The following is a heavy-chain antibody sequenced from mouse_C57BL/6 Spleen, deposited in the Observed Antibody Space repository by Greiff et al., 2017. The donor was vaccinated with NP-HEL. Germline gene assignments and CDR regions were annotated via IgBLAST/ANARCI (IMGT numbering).Heavy chain of an antibody. CDR3: AREGGLCGNYVAWFAY. D-gene: IGHD2-1*01. CDR2: INPNNGGT. J-gene: IGHJ3*01. Sequence: EVQLQQSGPELVKPGASVKISCKASGYTFTDYYMNWVKQSHGKSLEWIGDINPNNGGTSYNQKFKGKVTLTVDKSPSTAYMELRSLTSEDSAVYYCAREGGLCGNYVAWFAYWGQGTLVTVSA. CDR1: GYTFTDYY. V-gene: IGHV1-26*01.